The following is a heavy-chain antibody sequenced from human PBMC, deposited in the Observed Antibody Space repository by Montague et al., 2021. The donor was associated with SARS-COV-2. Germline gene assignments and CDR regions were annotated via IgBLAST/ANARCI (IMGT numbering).Heavy chain of an antibody. CDR1: GFPLSSYC. CDR2: IKQDGSEK. Sequence: SLRLSCAASGFPLSSYCMSWVRQAPGKGLEWVANIKQDGSEKDYVDSVKGRFTISRDNAKNSLYLQLNSLIAEDTAVYYCARTTTGYFDWLLHFDSWGQGTLATVSS. J-gene: IGHJ4*02. V-gene: IGHV3-7*01. CDR3: ARTTTGYFDWLLHFDS. D-gene: IGHD3-9*01.